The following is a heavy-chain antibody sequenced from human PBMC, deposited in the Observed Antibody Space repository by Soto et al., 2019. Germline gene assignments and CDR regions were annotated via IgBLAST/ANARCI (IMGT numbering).Heavy chain of an antibody. J-gene: IGHJ5*02. Sequence: GGSLRLSCAVSGFRFRDYWMSWVRQAPGKGLEWVANIKQGESDKYYVDSVKGRFTISRDNAKNALYPQMDSLRVEDTAVYYCAAYCYTMTCTHFHGYSWGQGTQVTVSS. V-gene: IGHV3-7*03. CDR3: AAYCYTMTCTHFHGYS. D-gene: IGHD3-16*02. CDR2: IKQGESDK. CDR1: GFRFRDYW.